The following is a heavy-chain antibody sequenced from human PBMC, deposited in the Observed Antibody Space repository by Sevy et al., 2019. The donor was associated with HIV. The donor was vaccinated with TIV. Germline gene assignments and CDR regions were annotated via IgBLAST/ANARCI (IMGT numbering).Heavy chain of an antibody. CDR1: GFTFSSYA. D-gene: IGHD5-12*01. J-gene: IGHJ4*02. CDR2: ISGSGGST. V-gene: IGHV3-23*01. Sequence: GGSLRISCAASGFTFSSYAMSWVRQAPGKGLEWVSAISGSGGSTYYADSVKGRFTISRDNSKNTLYLQMNSLRAEDTAVYYCAKRSIVATISSDYRGQGTLVTVSS. CDR3: AKRSIVATISSDY.